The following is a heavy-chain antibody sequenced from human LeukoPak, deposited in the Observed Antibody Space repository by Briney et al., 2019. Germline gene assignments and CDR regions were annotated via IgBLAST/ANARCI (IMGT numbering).Heavy chain of an antibody. V-gene: IGHV4-39*01. Sequence: SETLSLTSTVSGGSIRSYYWGWIRQPPGKGLEWIGSIYYSGSTYYNPSLKSRVTISVDTSKNQFSLKLSSVTAADTAVYYCASQQLVYYYYYYMDVWGKGTTVTISS. CDR3: ASQQLVYYYYYYMDV. D-gene: IGHD6-13*01. CDR1: GGSIRSYY. CDR2: IYYSGST. J-gene: IGHJ6*03.